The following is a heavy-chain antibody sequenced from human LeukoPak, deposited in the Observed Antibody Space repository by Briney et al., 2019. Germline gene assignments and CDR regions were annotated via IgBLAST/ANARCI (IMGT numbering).Heavy chain of an antibody. CDR2: ISGSGSTA. J-gene: IGHJ4*02. V-gene: IGHV3-23*01. CDR3: AKDALGGSGSYSWGTFDY. Sequence: GGSLRLSCVASGFSFRSYALSRVRRAPGKALEWVSGISGSGSTAVYTDSVRGRFTVSRDNSKNTLYLQMNSLRDEDTAVYYCAKDALGGSGSYSWGTFDYWGQGTLVTVSS. CDR1: GFSFRSYA. D-gene: IGHD3-10*01.